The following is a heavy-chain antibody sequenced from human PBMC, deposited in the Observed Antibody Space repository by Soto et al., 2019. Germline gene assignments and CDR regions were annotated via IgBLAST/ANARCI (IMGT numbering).Heavy chain of an antibody. J-gene: IGHJ5*02. V-gene: IGHV3-74*01. CDR2: INSDGSST. CDR3: ARDPTLYYHFWSGPFGPRFDP. Sequence: VGSLELSFASSGFTFSIYWIHWVRRAPGKWHLWVSRINSDGSSTSYADSVNGRFTISRHNAKNTLYLQMNSLRAEDTAVYYCARDPTLYYHFWSGPFGPRFDPWGQGTLVTVSS. D-gene: IGHD3-3*01. CDR1: GFTFSIYW.